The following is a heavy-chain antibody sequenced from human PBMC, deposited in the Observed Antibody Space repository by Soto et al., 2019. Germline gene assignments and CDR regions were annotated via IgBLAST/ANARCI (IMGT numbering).Heavy chain of an antibody. CDR3: ASTMGYCSGGSCSQAFDY. D-gene: IGHD2-15*01. Sequence: QVQLVQSGAEVKKPGSSVKVSCKASGGTFSSYTISWVRQAPGQGLEWMGRIIPILGIANYAQKFQGRVTITADKSTSTDYMELSSLRSEDTAVYYCASTMGYCSGGSCSQAFDYWGQGTLVTVSS. CDR2: IIPILGIA. V-gene: IGHV1-69*02. CDR1: GGTFSSYT. J-gene: IGHJ4*02.